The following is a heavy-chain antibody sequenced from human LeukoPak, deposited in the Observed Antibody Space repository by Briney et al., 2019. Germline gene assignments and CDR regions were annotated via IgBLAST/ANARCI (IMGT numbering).Heavy chain of an antibody. CDR2: INSDASST. J-gene: IGHJ6*03. CDR3: ASRSSGYYYYMDV. CDR1: GFTFSSYW. V-gene: IGHV3-74*01. D-gene: IGHD6-19*01. Sequence: PGGSLRLSCAASGFTFSSYWMHWVRQAPGKGLVWVSRINSDASSTSYADSVEGRFTISRDNAKNTLYLQMNSLRAEDTAVYYCASRSSGYYYYMDVWGKGTTVTVSS.